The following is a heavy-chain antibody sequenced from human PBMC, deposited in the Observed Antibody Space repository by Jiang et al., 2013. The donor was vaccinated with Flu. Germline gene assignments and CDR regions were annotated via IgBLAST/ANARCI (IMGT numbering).Heavy chain of an antibody. J-gene: IGHJ4*02. CDR2: IYYSGST. D-gene: IGHD3-22*01. CDR1: GGSISSSPYY. Sequence: PGLVKPSETLSLTCTVSGGSISSSPYYWGWIRQHPGKGLEWIGYIYYSGSTSYNPSLKSRVTISVDTSKNQFSLKLSSVTAADTAVYYCATDSGYYHSSGYSHYFDYWGQGTLVTVSS. V-gene: IGHV4-31*03. CDR3: ATDSGYYHSSGYSHYFDY.